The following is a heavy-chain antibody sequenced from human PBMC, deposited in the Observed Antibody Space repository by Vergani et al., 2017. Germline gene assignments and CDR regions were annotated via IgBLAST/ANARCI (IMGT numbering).Heavy chain of an antibody. Sequence: QITLRESGPTLVKPTQTLTLTCTFSGFSLTTGGEGVGWIRQPPGRALEWLAFVYWNDDERYSPSLKRRVPITKDTSKNEVILTMANMDPVDTATYYCEHRLGYYDCDGAFDVSGPGTMVTVSS. V-gene: IGHV2-5*01. CDR2: VYWNDDE. J-gene: IGHJ3*01. CDR1: GFSLTTGGEG. CDR3: EHRLGYYDCDGAFDV. D-gene: IGHD3-22*01.